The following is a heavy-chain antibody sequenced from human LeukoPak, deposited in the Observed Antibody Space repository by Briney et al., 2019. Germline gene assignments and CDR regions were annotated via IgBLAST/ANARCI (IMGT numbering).Heavy chain of an antibody. V-gene: IGHV3-7*01. CDR2: IKQDGSEK. CDR3: ARDLQYEDSSSWYYYYYGMDV. CDR1: GFTFSSYW. D-gene: IGHD6-13*01. J-gene: IGHJ6*02. Sequence: GGSLRLSCAASGFTFSSYWMSWVRQAPGKGLEWVANIKQDGSEKYYVDSVKGRFTISRDNAKNRLHLQMNSLRDEDTAVYYCARDLQYEDSSSWYYYYYGMDVWGQGPTVTVSS.